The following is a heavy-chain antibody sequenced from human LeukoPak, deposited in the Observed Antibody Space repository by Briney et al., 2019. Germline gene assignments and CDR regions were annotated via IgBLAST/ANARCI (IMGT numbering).Heavy chain of an antibody. D-gene: IGHD5-12*01. CDR1: GGSISSYY. J-gene: IGHJ4*02. CDR2: IYYSGST. V-gene: IGHV4-59*01. CDR3: AGAKRGYSGYGDY. Sequence: PSETLSLTCTVSGGSISSYYWSWIRQPPGKGLEWIGYIYYSGSTNYNPSLKSRVTTSVDTSKNQFSLKLTSVTAADTAVYYCAGAKRGYSGYGDYWGREPWSPSPQ.